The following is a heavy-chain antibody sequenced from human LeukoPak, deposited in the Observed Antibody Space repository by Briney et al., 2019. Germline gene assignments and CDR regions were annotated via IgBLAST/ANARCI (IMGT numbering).Heavy chain of an antibody. J-gene: IGHJ3*02. V-gene: IGHV4-59*01. D-gene: IGHD3-10*01. CDR1: VGSISIYF. CDR2: IYYTRST. Sequence: SETLSLTCTVPVGSISIYFWSWVWQRPGKGLEWMGYIYYTRSTNYNPSLKSRVTISVGTSKTQFSLKLSPVTAADTAVYYCARPSRSISTAGAFDIWGQGTMVTVSS. CDR3: ARPSRSISTAGAFDI.